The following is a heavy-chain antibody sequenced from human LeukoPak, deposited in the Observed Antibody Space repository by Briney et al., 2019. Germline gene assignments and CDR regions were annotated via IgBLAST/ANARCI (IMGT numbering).Heavy chain of an antibody. J-gene: IGHJ3*02. CDR2: ISYDGSNK. Sequence: GGSLRLSSAASGFTFSSYAMHWVRQAPGKGLEWVAVISYDGSNKYYADSVKGRFTISRDNSKNTLYLQMNSLRAEDTAVYYCARLSSFAFDIWGQGTMVTVSS. CDR3: ARLSSFAFDI. D-gene: IGHD3-16*02. CDR1: GFTFSSYA. V-gene: IGHV3-30*04.